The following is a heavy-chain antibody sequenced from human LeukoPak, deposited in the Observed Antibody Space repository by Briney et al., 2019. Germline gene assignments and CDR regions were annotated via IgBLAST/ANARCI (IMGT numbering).Heavy chain of an antibody. CDR1: GDFTSDYY. CDR2: IYNTGTT. D-gene: IGHD2-15*01. Sequence: SETLSPTCAVSGDFTSDYYWSWIRQPPGKGLEWIGYIYNTGTTNYHPSLRSRVIISIDTSKKHFSLTLSSVTAADTGVYYCARGPPGFCSSADSYEGGLDPWGRGTLVAVSS. V-gene: IGHV4-59*01. J-gene: IGHJ5*02. CDR3: ARGPPGFCSSADSYEGGLDP.